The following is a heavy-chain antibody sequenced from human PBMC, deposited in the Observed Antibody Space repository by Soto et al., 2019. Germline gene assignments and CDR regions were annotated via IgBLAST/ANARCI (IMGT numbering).Heavy chain of an antibody. J-gene: IGHJ4*02. Sequence: EVQLLESGGGLVQPGASLRLSCAASGFTFSSYAMSWVRQALGKGLEWVSVISGSDDSTYYADSVKGRFTISRDNSKNTLYLQMTSLRAEDTAVYYCAKRSSSSTFDYWGQGTLVTVSS. CDR3: AKRSSSSTFDY. D-gene: IGHD6-6*01. CDR2: ISGSDDST. CDR1: GFTFSSYA. V-gene: IGHV3-23*01.